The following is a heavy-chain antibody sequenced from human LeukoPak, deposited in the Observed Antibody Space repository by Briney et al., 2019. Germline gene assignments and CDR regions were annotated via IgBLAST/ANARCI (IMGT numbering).Heavy chain of an antibody. V-gene: IGHV3-23*01. CDR2: ISGSGGST. D-gene: IGHD2-2*02. CDR3: AKDGCSSTSCYSWRYYYYGMDV. Sequence: ETLSLTCTVSGGSISGSSYYWGWIRQAPGKGLEWVSAISGSGGSTYYADSVKGRFTISRDDSKNTLYLQMNSLRAEDTAVYYCAKDGCSSTSCYSWRYYYYGMDVWGQGTTVTVSS. CDR1: GGSISGSSYY. J-gene: IGHJ6*02.